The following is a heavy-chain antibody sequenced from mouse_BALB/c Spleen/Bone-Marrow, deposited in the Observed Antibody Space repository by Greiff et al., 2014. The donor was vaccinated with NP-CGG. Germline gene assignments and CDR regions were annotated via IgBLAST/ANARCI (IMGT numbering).Heavy chain of an antibody. CDR3: ATYYYGSTYNFDY. J-gene: IGHJ2*01. CDR2: MHYSGST. Sequence: ESGPDLVKPSQSLSLTCTVTGYSITSGYSWHWIRQFPGNKLEWMVYMHYSGSTNYNPSLKSRISITRDTSKNRFFLQLNSVTPEDTATYYCATYYYGSTYNFDYWGQGTTLTVSS. V-gene: IGHV3-1*02. D-gene: IGHD1-1*01. CDR1: GYSITSGYS.